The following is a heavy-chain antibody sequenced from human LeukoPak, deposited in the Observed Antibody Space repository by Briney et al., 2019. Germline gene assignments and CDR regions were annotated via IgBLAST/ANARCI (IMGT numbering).Heavy chain of an antibody. CDR3: ARGHGPPTDCTNGVCYTRGYFDY. Sequence: ASVKVSCRASGGTLSSYAISWVRQAPGQGLEWMGGIIPIFGTANYAQKFQGRVTITTDESTSTAYMELSSLRSEDTAVYYCARGHGPPTDCTNGVCYTRGYFDYWGQGTLVTVSS. V-gene: IGHV1-69*05. CDR2: IIPIFGTA. CDR1: GGTLSSYA. J-gene: IGHJ4*02. D-gene: IGHD2-8*01.